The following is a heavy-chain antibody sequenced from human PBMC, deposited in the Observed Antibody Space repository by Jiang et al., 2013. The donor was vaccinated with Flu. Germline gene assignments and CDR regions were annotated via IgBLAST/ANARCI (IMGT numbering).Heavy chain of an antibody. CDR3: ARYVDTAMVHGHYFDY. D-gene: IGHD5-18*01. Sequence: GSGLVKPSQTLSLTCTVSGGSISSGSYYWSWIRQPAGKGLEWIGRIYTSGSTNYNPSLKSRVTISVDTSKNQFSLKLSSVTAADTAVYYCARYVDTAMVHGHYFDYWGQG. J-gene: IGHJ4*02. CDR2: IYTSGST. V-gene: IGHV4-61*02. CDR1: GGSISSGSYY.